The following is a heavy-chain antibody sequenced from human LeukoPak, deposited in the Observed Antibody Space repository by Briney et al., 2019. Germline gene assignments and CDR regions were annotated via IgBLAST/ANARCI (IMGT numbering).Heavy chain of an antibody. D-gene: IGHD2-2*01. CDR3: ARLSVYCSSTNCYYYYYYMDV. Sequence: SETLSLTCAVYGGSCSGYYWSWIRQPPGKGLEWIGEINHSGNTNYNPSLKSRVTISVDTPKNQFSLKLSSVTAADTAVYYCARLSVYCSSTNCYYYYYYMDVWGKGTTVTVSS. J-gene: IGHJ6*03. CDR1: GGSCSGYY. CDR2: INHSGNT. V-gene: IGHV4-34*01.